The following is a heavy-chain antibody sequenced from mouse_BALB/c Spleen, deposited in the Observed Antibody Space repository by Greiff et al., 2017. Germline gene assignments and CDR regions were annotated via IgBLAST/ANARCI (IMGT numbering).Heavy chain of an antibody. D-gene: IGHD1-1*01. CDR3: ARDYYGSP. Sequence: QVQLKQPGAELVKPGASVKLSCKASGYTFTSYWMHWVKQRPGQGLEWIGEINPSNGRTNYNVKFKSKATLTVDKSSSTAYMQLSSLTSEDSAVYYCARDYYGSPWGQGTTLTVSS. J-gene: IGHJ2*01. CDR2: INPSNGRT. V-gene: IGHV1S81*02. CDR1: GYTFTSYW.